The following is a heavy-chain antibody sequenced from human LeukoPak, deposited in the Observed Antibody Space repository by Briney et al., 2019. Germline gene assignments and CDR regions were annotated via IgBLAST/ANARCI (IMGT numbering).Heavy chain of an antibody. CDR3: ARDQANVLTGFLNFFDY. V-gene: IGHV1-8*01. J-gene: IGHJ4*02. CDR1: GYTFTSYD. Sequence: ASVKVSCKASGYTFTSYDINWVRQATGQGLEWMGWMNPNSGNTGYAQKFQGRVTMTRNTSISTAYMELSSLRSEDTAVYYCARDQANVLTGFLNFFDYWGQGTLVTVSS. D-gene: IGHD3-9*01. CDR2: MNPNSGNT.